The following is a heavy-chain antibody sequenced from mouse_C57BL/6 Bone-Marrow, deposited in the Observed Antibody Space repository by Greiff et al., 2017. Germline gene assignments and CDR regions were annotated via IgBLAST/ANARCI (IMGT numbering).Heavy chain of an antibody. V-gene: IGHV15-2*01. Sequence: VQLQQSGSELRSPGSSVKLSCKDFDSEVFPIAYMSWVRQKPGHGFEWIGGILPSIGRTIYGEKFEDKATLDADTLSNTASLELNSLTSEDSAIYYCARSDYYGSSPFAYWGQGTLVTVSA. CDR2: ILPSIGRT. CDR3: ARSDYYGSSPFAY. CDR1: DSEVFPIAY. D-gene: IGHD1-1*01. J-gene: IGHJ3*01.